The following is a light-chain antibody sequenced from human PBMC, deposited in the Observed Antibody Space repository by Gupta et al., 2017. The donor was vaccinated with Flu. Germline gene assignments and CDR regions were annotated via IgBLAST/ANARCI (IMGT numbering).Light chain of an antibody. CDR2: NDD. Sequence: QSVLTQPPSASGTPGQRFTISCSGSRSNIGSNTVNWYQQLPGTAPHLLIYNDDQRPSGFPDRVSGSKSGTSASLAISGLQSEDEADYYCAAWDDSLHGVVFGGGTKLTV. CDR3: AAWDDSLHGVV. V-gene: IGLV1-44*01. J-gene: IGLJ2*01. CDR1: RSNIGSNT.